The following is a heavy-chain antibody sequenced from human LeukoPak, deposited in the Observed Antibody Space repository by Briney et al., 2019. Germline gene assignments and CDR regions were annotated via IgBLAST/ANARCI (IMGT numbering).Heavy chain of an antibody. Sequence: GGSLRLSCAASGFTFSSYAMSWVRQAPGKGLEWVSVIGGSGGSTNYADSVKGRFTISRDNSKNTLSLQMSSLRAEDTAVYYCAARYGSASFYWGQGTLVTVSS. D-gene: IGHD3-10*01. CDR2: IGGSGGST. J-gene: IGHJ4*02. V-gene: IGHV3-23*01. CDR3: AARYGSASFY. CDR1: GFTFSSYA.